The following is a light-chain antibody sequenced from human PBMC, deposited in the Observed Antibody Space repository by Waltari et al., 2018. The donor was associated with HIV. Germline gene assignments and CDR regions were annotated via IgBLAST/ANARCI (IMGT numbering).Light chain of an antibody. V-gene: IGKV1-5*03. CDR2: RKY. CDR3: LQYGSYSRT. CDR1: QIINEW. J-gene: IGKJ1*01. Sequence: DIQMTQSPSTLSASVGERVTITCRASQIINEWLAWYQQKPGKAPKLLIYRKYTRQPGVPPRFSGSVSVTDFTLIISGLQADDFATYYCLQYGSYSRTFGQGTSVDVK.